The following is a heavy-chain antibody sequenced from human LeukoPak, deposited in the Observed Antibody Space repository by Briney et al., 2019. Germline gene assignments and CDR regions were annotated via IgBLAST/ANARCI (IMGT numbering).Heavy chain of an antibody. V-gene: IGHV3-53*03. Sequence: GGSLRLSCAASGLTVSDRYMNWVRQPPGKGLEWDSVLYRDDAAYYAESVKGRFTISRDSAKNTLDLQMSSLRGEDTGIYYCVSGYCRGARCHAFAFDIWGQGTMVTVSS. CDR1: GLTVSDRY. J-gene: IGHJ3*02. D-gene: IGHD2-15*01. CDR3: VSGYCRGARCHAFAFDI. CDR2: LYRDDAA.